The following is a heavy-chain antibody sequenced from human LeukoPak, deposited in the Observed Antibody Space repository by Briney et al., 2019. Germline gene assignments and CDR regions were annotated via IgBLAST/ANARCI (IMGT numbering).Heavy chain of an antibody. CDR2: ISGSGGST. CDR1: GFTFSSYA. V-gene: IGHV3-23*01. D-gene: IGHD1-1*01. J-gene: IGHJ4*02. CDR3: AKDLELERGMADYFDY. Sequence: GGSLRLSCAASGFTFSSYAMSWVRQAPGKGLEWVSTISGSGGSTYHADSVRGRFTISRDNSKNTLYLQMHSLRVEDTAVYYCAKDLELERGMADYFDYWGQGTLVTVSS.